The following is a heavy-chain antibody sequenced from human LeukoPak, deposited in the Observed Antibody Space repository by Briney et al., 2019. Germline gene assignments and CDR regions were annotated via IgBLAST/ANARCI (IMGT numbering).Heavy chain of an antibody. CDR2: FDPEDGET. CDR3: ATVELMVRGAPTSHYGMDV. J-gene: IGHJ6*02. Sequence: RASVKVSCKVSGYTLTELSMHWVRQAPGKGLEWMGGFDPEDGETIYAQKSQGRVTMTEDTSTDTAYTELSSLRSEDTAVYYCATVELMVRGAPTSHYGMDVWGQGTTVTVSS. V-gene: IGHV1-24*01. CDR1: GYTLTELS. D-gene: IGHD3-10*01.